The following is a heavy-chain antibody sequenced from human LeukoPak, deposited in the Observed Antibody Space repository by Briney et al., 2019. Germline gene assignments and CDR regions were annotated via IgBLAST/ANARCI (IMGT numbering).Heavy chain of an antibody. J-gene: IGHJ5*02. CDR2: ISWNSGSI. CDR3: AKDLKSAPIAAAGLPAPVPS. Sequence: PGRSLRLSCAASGFTFDDYAMHWVRQAPGKGLEWVSGISWNSGSIGYADSVKGRFTISRDNAKNSLYLQMNSLRAEDTALYYCAKDLKSAPIAAAGLPAPVPSWGQGTLVTVSS. V-gene: IGHV3-9*01. CDR1: GFTFDDYA. D-gene: IGHD6-13*01.